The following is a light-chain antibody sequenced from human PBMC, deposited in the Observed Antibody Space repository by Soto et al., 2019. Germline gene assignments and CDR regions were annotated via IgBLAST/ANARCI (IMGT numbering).Light chain of an antibody. J-gene: IGKJ5*01. Sequence: EIVMTPTPATLSVSPCGRAALSSRASQSISDTLAWYQQKPGQAPRLLIHGASTRAPGFPARFSGSGSGTDFTLTISSLQSEDFAVYYCQQYNNWSITLGQGTRLEIK. CDR1: QSISDT. CDR3: QQYNNWSIT. V-gene: IGKV3-15*01. CDR2: GAS.